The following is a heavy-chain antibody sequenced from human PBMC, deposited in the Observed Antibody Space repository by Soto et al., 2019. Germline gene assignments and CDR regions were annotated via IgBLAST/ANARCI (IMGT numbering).Heavy chain of an antibody. J-gene: IGHJ4*02. D-gene: IGHD3-10*01. CDR1: GFSFSDSY. V-gene: IGHV3-11*01. Sequence: PGWSLRLSCAASGFSFSDSYMSWIRQAPGKGLEWVSYISRGGSVIYYTDSVKGRFTISRDDAKNALYLQMNSLRAEDTAIYCCASDSHAVDLGYWGQGTLVTVSS. CDR3: ASDSHAVDLGY. CDR2: ISRGGSVI.